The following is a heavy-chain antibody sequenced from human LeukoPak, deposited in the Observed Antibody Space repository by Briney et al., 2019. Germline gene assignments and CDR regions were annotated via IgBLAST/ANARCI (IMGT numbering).Heavy chain of an antibody. CDR3: ARIGKELLGLYYYYMDV. CDR2: ISAYNGNT. J-gene: IGHJ6*03. Sequence: ASVKVSCKASGYTFTSYGISWVRQAPGQGLEWMGWISAYNGNTNYAQKLQGRVTMTTDTSTSTAYMELRSLRSDDTAVYYCARIGKELLGLYYYYMDVWGKGTTVTVSS. CDR1: GYTFTSYG. D-gene: IGHD1-26*01. V-gene: IGHV1-18*01.